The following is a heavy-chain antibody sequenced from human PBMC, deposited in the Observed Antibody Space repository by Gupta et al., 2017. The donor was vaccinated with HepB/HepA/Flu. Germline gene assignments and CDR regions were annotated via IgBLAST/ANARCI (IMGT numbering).Heavy chain of an antibody. CDR2: ISYTGAT. CDR1: GGSIGTDY. V-gene: IGHV4-59*01. Sequence: QVLLQDSGPGLVKPSETLTLTCTVSGGSIGTDYWSWIRQPPGKGLEWLGYISYTGATIYNPSLRTRVTMSIDTSKSQFSLRVSSVTAADSAIYYCARHDIDLWGQGALVTVSS. J-gene: IGHJ5*02. CDR3: ARHDIDL.